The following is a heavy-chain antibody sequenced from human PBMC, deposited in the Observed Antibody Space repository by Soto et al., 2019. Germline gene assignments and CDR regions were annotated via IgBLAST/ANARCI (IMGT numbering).Heavy chain of an antibody. CDR1: GITFSTYA. Sequence: QVQLVQSGAEVKKPGASVKFSCKASGITFSTYAIHWVRQAPGQRLEWMGWINAGNGNTRYSQKFQGRVTLTRDTSASTAYMDLSSLRSEDTAIYYCARAISGYVTWGQGTLFTVSS. CDR2: INAGNGNT. CDR3: ARAISGYVT. V-gene: IGHV1-3*01. J-gene: IGHJ5*02. D-gene: IGHD5-12*01.